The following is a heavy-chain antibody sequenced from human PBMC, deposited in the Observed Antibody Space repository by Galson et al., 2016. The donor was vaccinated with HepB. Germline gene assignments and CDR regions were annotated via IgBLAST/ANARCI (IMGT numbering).Heavy chain of an antibody. D-gene: IGHD5-18*01. V-gene: IGHV3-23*01. J-gene: IGHJ5*02. CDR1: GFDFSYYA. CDR3: AKPLSQMWLGFDP. CDR2: VSITGQTT. Sequence: SLRLSCAASGFDFSYYAMAWVRQAPGKGLQWVATVSITGQTTYYADSVKGRFTITRDTSKNAVYLQMHRLTAEDTAIYYCAKPLSQMWLGFDPWGQGALVTVSS.